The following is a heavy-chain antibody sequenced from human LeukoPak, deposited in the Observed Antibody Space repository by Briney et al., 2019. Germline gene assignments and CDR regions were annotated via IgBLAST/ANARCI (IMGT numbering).Heavy chain of an antibody. J-gene: IGHJ3*02. CDR3: AREGIAAASAHAFDI. CDR1: GGSFSGYY. CDR2: INHSGST. D-gene: IGHD6-13*01. V-gene: IGHV4-34*01. Sequence: PSGTLSLTCAVYGGSFSGYYWSWIRQPPGKGPEWIGEINHSGSTNYNPSLKSRVTISVDTSKNQFSLKLSSVTAADTAVYYCAREGIAAASAHAFDIWGQGTMVTVSS.